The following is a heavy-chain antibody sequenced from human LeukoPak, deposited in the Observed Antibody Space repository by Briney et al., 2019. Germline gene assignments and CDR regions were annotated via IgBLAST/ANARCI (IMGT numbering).Heavy chain of an antibody. D-gene: IGHD5-18*01. V-gene: IGHV3-74*01. Sequence: GGSLRLSCAASGFTFTNYWMHWVRHAPGKGLVWVSRVNSDGSSTSYADSVKGRFTIFRDNAKNTLYLQMSSLRVEDTAAYYCAAGPADNSYDNYWGQGTLVTVSS. CDR1: GFTFTNYW. CDR2: VNSDGSST. J-gene: IGHJ4*02. CDR3: AAGPADNSYDNY.